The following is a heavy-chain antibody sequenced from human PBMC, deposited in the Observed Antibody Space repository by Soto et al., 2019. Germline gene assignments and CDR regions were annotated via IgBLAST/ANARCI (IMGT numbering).Heavy chain of an antibody. Sequence: GGSRRLSWAASGFTFSNAWMSWVRQAPGKGLEWVGRIKSKTDGGTTDYAAPVKGGFTISRDDSKNTLYLQMNSLKTEDTAVYYCTAYVQYTLDYWGQGTLVTVSS. CDR2: IKSKTDGGTT. V-gene: IGHV3-15*01. D-gene: IGHD4-4*01. CDR1: GFTFSNAW. J-gene: IGHJ4*02. CDR3: TAYVQYTLDY.